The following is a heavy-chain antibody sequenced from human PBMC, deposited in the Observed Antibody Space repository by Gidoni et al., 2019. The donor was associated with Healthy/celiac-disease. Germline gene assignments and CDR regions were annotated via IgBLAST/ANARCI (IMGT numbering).Heavy chain of an antibody. J-gene: IGHJ3*02. CDR3: ARDYPAIYSSDAFDI. CDR1: GFTFSSYS. V-gene: IGHV3-21*01. CDR2: ISSSSSYI. Sequence: EVQLVESGGGLVKPGGSLRLSCAASGFTFSSYSMNWVRQAPGKGLEWVSSISSSSSYIYYADSVKGRFTISRDNAKNSLYLQMNSLRAEDTAVYYCARDYPAIYSSDAFDIWGQGTMVTVSS. D-gene: IGHD6-13*01.